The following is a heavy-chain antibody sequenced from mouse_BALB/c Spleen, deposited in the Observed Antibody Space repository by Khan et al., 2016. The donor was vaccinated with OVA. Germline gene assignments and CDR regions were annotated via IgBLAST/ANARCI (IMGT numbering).Heavy chain of an antibody. J-gene: IGHJ4*01. CDR2: INTNTGEP. Sequence: QIQLVQSGPELKKPGETVKISCKASGYTFTNYGMNWVKQAPGKGLKWMGWINTNTGEPTYAEEFKGRFAFSLETSARTAYLQINNLKNEDTATYFCASGYDAMDYWGQGTSVTVSS. CDR1: GYTFTNYG. CDR3: ASGYDAMDY. V-gene: IGHV9-3*02.